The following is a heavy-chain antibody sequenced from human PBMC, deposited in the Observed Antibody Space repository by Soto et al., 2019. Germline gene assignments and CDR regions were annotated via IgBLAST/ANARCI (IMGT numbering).Heavy chain of an antibody. CDR1: GFTFSSYA. V-gene: IGHV3-30-3*01. J-gene: IGHJ3*02. CDR3: ARDKTGSPMTTVVKGAFDI. Sequence: QVQLLESGGGVVQPGRSLRLSCAASGFTFSSYAMHWVRQAPGKGLEWVAVISYDGSNKYYADSVKGRFTISRDNSKNTLYLQMNSLRAEDTAVYYCARDKTGSPMTTVVKGAFDIWGQGTMVTV. CDR2: ISYDGSNK. D-gene: IGHD4-17*01.